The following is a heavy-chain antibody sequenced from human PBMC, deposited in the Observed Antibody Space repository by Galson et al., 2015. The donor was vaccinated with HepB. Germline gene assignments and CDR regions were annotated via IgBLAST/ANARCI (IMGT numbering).Heavy chain of an antibody. D-gene: IGHD3-22*01. CDR1: GFSFSSYS. Sequence: SLRLSCAASGFSFSSYSMNWVRQAPGKGLEWVSYISSSSGTIYYADSVKGRFTISRDNAKNSLYLQMNSLRAEDTAVYYCVRDRYFYDTSGFFDVVDIWGQGTMVTVSS. CDR3: VRDRYFYDTSGFFDVVDI. J-gene: IGHJ3*02. V-gene: IGHV3-48*04. CDR2: ISSSSGTI.